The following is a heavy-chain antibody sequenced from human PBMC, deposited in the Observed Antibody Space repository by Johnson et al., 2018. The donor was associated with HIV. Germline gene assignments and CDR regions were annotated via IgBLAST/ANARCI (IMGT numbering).Heavy chain of an antibody. Sequence: QVQLVESGGGVVQPGRSLRLSCAASGFTFSSYAMHWVRQAPGTGLVWVSHINDIGTKIYADSVKGRFTISRDNSKNTLYLQMNSLRAEDTAVYYCAKGVKIFHAFDIWGQGTMVTVSS. J-gene: IGHJ3*02. CDR3: AKGVKIFHAFDI. CDR1: GFTFSSYA. CDR2: INDIGTK. V-gene: IGHV3-30*04.